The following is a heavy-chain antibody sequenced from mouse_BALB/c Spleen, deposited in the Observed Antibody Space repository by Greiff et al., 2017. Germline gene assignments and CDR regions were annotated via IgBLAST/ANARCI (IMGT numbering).Heavy chain of an antibody. CDR1: GFNIKDTY. J-gene: IGHJ4*01. Sequence: VQLQQSGAELVKPGASVKLSCTASGFNIKDTYMHWVKQRPEQGLEWIGRIDPANGNTKYDPKFQGKATITADTSSNTAYLQLSSLTSEDTAVYYCVPYDYDGTLYAMDYWGQGTSVTVSS. D-gene: IGHD2-4*01. CDR3: VPYDYDGTLYAMDY. V-gene: IGHV14-3*02. CDR2: IDPANGNT.